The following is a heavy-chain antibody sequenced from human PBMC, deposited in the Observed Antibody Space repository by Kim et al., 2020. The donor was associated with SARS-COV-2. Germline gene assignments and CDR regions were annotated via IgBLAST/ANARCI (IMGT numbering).Heavy chain of an antibody. CDR1: GFTFSSYS. J-gene: IGHJ4*02. D-gene: IGHD6-6*01. CDR3: ARDLVSSTLIDY. V-gene: IGHV3-21*01. CDR2: ISSSSSYI. Sequence: GGSLRLSCAASGFTFSSYSMNWVRQAPGKGLEWVSSISSSSSYIYYADSVKGRFTISRDNAKNSLYLQMNSLRAEDTAVYYCARDLVSSTLIDYWGQGTLVTVSS.